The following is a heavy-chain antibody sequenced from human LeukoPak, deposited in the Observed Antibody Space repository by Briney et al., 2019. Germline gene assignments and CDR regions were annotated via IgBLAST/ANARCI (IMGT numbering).Heavy chain of an antibody. CDR2: FDPEDGET. CDR1: GYTLTELC. CDR3: GRGPKAGGAHHDMDV. J-gene: IGHJ6*02. Sequence: ASVKVSCKVSGYTLTELCMHWVRPAPGKGLEGMGGFDPEDGETIYAQKFQGRVTMTEDTSTDTAYMELSSLRSEDTAVYYCGRGPKAGGAHHDMDVWGRGTTVTVSS. D-gene: IGHD2-21*01. V-gene: IGHV1-24*01.